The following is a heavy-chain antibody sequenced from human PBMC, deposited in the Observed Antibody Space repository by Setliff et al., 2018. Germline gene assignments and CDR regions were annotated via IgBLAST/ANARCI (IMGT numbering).Heavy chain of an antibody. CDR3: AREGVDTRSSTDYRYYMDV. D-gene: IGHD5-18*01. V-gene: IGHV1-69*10. CDR2: IIPILGIA. J-gene: IGHJ6*03. CDR1: GGTFSSYA. Sequence: SVKVSCKASGGTFSSYAISWVRQAPGQGLEWMGGIIPILGIANYAQKFQGRVTIITDESTSTAYMELSSLRFEDTAVYYCAREGVDTRSSTDYRYYMDVWGKGTTVTVSS.